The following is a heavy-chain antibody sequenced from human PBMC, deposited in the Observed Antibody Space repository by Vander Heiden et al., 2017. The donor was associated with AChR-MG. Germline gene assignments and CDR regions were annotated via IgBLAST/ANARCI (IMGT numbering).Heavy chain of an antibody. D-gene: IGHD6-13*01. CDR2: IYYSGST. J-gene: IGHJ4*02. V-gene: IGHV4-31*03. Sequence: QVQLQESGPGLVKPSQTLFLTCTVSGGSISSGGYYWSWIRQHPGKGLEWIGYIYYSGSTYYNPSLKSRVTISVDTSKNQFSLKLSSVTAADTAVYYCARDFDTGIAAAGTLSWGQGTLVTVSS. CDR3: ARDFDTGIAAAGTLS. CDR1: GGSISSGGYY.